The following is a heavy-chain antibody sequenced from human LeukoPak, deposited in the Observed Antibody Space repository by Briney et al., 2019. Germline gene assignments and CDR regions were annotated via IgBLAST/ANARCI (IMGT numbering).Heavy chain of an antibody. CDR3: ARSFTEWELRTLDY. D-gene: IGHD1-26*01. CDR2: INPNSGGT. Sequence: ASVKVSCKASGYTFTGYYMRWVRQAPGQGLEWMGWINPNSGGTNYAQKFQGRVTMTRDTSISTAYMELSRLRSDDTAVYYCARSFTEWELRTLDYWGQGTLVTVSS. CDR1: GYTFTGYY. J-gene: IGHJ4*02. V-gene: IGHV1-2*02.